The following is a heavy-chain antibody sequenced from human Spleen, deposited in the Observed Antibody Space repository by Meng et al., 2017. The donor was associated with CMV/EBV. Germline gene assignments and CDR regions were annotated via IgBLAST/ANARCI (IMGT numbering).Heavy chain of an antibody. CDR2: NNHSGGS. CDR1: GGSFNNFY. J-gene: IGHJ5*02. D-gene: IGHD2-15*01. V-gene: IGHV4-34*01. Sequence: AAETLDRAGAGYGGSFNNFYWSWIRQPPGKRLEWIGENNHSGGSNYNPSLKSRVTISVDTSKNQFSLKLTSVTAADTAVYYCATRSSWGQGTLVTVSS. CDR3: ATRSS.